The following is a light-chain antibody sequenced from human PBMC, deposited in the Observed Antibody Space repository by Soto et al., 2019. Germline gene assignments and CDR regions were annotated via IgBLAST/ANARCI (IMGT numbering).Light chain of an antibody. V-gene: IGKV1-39*01. CDR3: QQSYSTPT. Sequence: DIQLTQSPSSLSASVGDRVTITCRASQSISSYLNWYQQKPGKVPKLLIYAASSLQSGVPSRFSGSGSGTDFTLTISSLQPEDFATYYCQQSYSTPTFGQGTTVEVK. J-gene: IGKJ1*01. CDR2: AAS. CDR1: QSISSY.